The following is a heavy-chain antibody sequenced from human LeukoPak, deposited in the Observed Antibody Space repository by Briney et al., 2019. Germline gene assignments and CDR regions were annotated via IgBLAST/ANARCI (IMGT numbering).Heavy chain of an antibody. CDR1: GFTFSSYS. J-gene: IGHJ4*02. V-gene: IGHV3-21*01. D-gene: IGHD6-13*01. CDR3: ARVRAHWYEDY. Sequence: PGGSLTLSCAASGFTFSSYSFNWVRQVPGKGLEWVSSITTTFYTYYTDSVKGRFTISRDNAKNSLYLQMISLRAEDTAVYYCARVRAHWYEDYWGQGTLVTVSS. CDR2: ITTTFYT.